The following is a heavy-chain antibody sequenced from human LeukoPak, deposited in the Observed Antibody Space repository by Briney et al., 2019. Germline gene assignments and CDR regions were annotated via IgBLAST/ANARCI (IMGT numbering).Heavy chain of an antibody. CDR1: GGSFSGYY. J-gene: IGHJ4*02. CDR2: INHSGST. D-gene: IGHD2-21*02. Sequence: SETLSLTCAVYGGSFSGYYWSWIRQPPGKGLEWIGEINHSGSTNYNPSLKSRVTISVDTSKNQFSLKLSSVTAADTAVYYCASCGGDCYSTDYWGQGTLVTVSS. CDR3: ASCGGDCYSTDY. V-gene: IGHV4-34*01.